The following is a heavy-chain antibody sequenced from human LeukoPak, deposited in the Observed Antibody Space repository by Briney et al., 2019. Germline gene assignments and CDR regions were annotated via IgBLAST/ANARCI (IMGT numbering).Heavy chain of an antibody. J-gene: IGHJ6*03. Sequence: ASVKVSCKASGYTFTSYGISWVRQAPGQGLEWMGWISAYNGNTNYAQKLQGRVTMTTDTSTSTAYMELRSLRSDDTAVYYCARDTGTGTTEWRYYYYYMDVWGKGTTVTVSS. CDR3: ARDTGTGTTEWRYYYYYMDV. D-gene: IGHD1-7*01. CDR1: GYTFTSYG. CDR2: ISAYNGNT. V-gene: IGHV1-18*01.